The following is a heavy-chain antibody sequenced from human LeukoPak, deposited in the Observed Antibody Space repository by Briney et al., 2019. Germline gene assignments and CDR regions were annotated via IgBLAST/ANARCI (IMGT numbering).Heavy chain of an antibody. V-gene: IGHV1-46*01. CDR3: ARDSGWYKYYYYYYGMDV. CDR1: GYTFTSYY. D-gene: IGHD6-19*01. CDR2: INPSGGST. Sequence: GASVKVSCKASGYTFTSYYVHWVRQAPGQGLEWMGIINPSGGSTSYAQKFQGRVTMTRDTSTSTVYMELSSLRSEDTAVYYCARDSGWYKYYYYYYGMDVWGQGTTVTVSS. J-gene: IGHJ6*02.